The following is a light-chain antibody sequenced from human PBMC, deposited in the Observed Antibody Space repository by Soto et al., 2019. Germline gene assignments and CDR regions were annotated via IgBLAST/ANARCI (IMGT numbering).Light chain of an antibody. CDR2: AAS. J-gene: IGKJ4*01. V-gene: IGKV1-39*01. Sequence: DIQMTQSPSSSSASVGDGVTITCRASRNINNYLNWYQQKPGKAPKLLIHAASSLQTGVPSRFSGSGSGTDFTLTISSLQPEDFATYYCQQSYNTLTFGGGTKVDIK. CDR1: RNINNY. CDR3: QQSYNTLT.